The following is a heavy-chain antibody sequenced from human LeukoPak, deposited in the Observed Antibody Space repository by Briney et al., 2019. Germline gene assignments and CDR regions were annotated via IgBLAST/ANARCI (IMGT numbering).Heavy chain of an antibody. Sequence: SVKVSCKASGGTFSSYAISWVRQAPGQGLEWMGGIIPIFGTANYAQKFQGRVTITADESTSTAYMELSSLRSEDTAVYYCARDLSSRGYTYGTPAFTFDIWGQGTMVTVSS. CDR1: GGTFSSYA. D-gene: IGHD5-18*01. V-gene: IGHV1-69*13. CDR2: IIPIFGTA. CDR3: ARDLSSRGYTYGTPAFTFDI. J-gene: IGHJ3*02.